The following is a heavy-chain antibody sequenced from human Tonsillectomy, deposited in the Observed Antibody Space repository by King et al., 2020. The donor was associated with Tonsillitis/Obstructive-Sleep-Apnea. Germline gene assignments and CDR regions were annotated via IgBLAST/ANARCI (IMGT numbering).Heavy chain of an antibody. CDR3: AKDPAPIEVAGYHYYYYYMDV. J-gene: IGHJ6*03. CDR2: SGSGGNT. CDR1: GLTFSSYA. V-gene: IGHV3-23*04. D-gene: IGHD6-19*01. Sequence: VQLVESGGGLVQPGGSLRLSCAASGLTFSSYAMSWVRQAPGKGLKWVSSGSGGNTYYADSVKGRFTISRDNSKNTLYLQMNSLRAEDTAVYYCAKDPAPIEVAGYHYYYYYMDVWGKGTTVTVSS.